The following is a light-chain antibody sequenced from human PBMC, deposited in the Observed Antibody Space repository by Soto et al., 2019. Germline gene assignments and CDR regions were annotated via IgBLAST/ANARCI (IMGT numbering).Light chain of an antibody. CDR1: QSVSSTY. J-gene: IGKJ4*01. CDR3: QQYGKSTLT. CDR2: GAS. V-gene: IGKV3-20*01. Sequence: IGLTQSPGNLSLAPEGIATLSRPASQSVSSTYLALYQQKPGQAPRLLTYGASGRATGIPDRFSGSGSGTDFTLTISRLAPEDFAVYYCQQYGKSTLTFGGGTQVEI.